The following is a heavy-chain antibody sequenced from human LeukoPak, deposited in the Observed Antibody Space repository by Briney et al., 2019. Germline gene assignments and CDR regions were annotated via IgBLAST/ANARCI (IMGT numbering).Heavy chain of an antibody. Sequence: GGSLRLSCSASGFTLSSYAIQWVRQAPGKGLEYVSAISSNGSNTYYADSVKGRFTITRDNSKNTHNSKNMVYLQMSSLRAEDTAVYYCVKDKISSWYTFDYWGQGTLVTVSS. CDR3: VKDKISSWYTFDY. CDR1: GFTLSSYA. D-gene: IGHD6-13*01. CDR2: ISSNGSNT. J-gene: IGHJ4*02. V-gene: IGHV3-64D*06.